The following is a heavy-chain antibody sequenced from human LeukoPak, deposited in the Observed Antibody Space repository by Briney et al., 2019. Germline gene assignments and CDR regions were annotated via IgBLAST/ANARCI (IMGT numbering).Heavy chain of an antibody. CDR2: ISYDGSNK. V-gene: IGHV3-30*18. CDR3: AKDRLLTTVVPDAFDI. Sequence: PGGSLRLSCAASGFTFSSYAMSWVRQAPGKGLEWVAVISYDGSNKYYADSVKGRFTISRDNSKNTLYLQMNSLRAEDTAVYYCAKDRLLTTVVPDAFDIWGQGTMVTVSS. J-gene: IGHJ3*02. CDR1: GFTFSSYA. D-gene: IGHD4-23*01.